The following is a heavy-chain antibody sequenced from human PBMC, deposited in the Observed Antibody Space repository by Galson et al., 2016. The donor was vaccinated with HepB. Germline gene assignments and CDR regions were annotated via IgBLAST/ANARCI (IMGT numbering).Heavy chain of an antibody. D-gene: IGHD6-19*01. J-gene: IGHJ3*02. Sequence: SLRLSCAASGFTFSTYGMDWVRQAPGKGLEWVAVISFDGSYKYYADSVKGRFTISRDNSKNTLYLQMNSLRAEDTAVYYCARDAPVAVTAFDIWGQGTMVTVSS. CDR1: GFTFSTYG. V-gene: IGHV3-30*03. CDR2: ISFDGSYK. CDR3: ARDAPVAVTAFDI.